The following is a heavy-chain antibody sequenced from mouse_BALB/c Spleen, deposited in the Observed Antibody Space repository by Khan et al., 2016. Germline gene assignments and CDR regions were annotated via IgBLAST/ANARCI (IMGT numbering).Heavy chain of an antibody. CDR1: GFSLTTYG. D-gene: IGHD1-3*01. CDR3: TRDSGSGLYYLDY. J-gene: IGHJ2*03. Sequence: QVQLKESGPGLVAPSQSLSITCTVSGFSLTTYGIHWVRQPPGKGLEWLGIIWAGGSTNYKSALMSRLSISKDNSKNQVFLKMHRQRTDDTAMYCCTRDSGSGLYYLDYGSRGTSLTVSS. CDR2: IWAGGST. V-gene: IGHV2-9*02.